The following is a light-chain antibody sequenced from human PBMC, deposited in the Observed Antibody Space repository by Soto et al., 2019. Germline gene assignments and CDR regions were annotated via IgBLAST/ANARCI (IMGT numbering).Light chain of an antibody. J-gene: IGKJ2*01. V-gene: IGKV3-20*01. CDR3: QQYGCSPRT. CDR1: QSVSSK. CDR2: GAS. Sequence: EIVLTQSPGTLSLALGERATLSCRASQSVSSKLAWYQQKPGQAPRVLIYGASSRATGIPDRFGGSGSGTDFTLTISRLELEEFAVYYCQQYGCSPRTFDQVTNLE.